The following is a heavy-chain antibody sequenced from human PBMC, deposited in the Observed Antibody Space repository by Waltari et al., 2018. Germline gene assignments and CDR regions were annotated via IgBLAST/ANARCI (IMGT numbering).Heavy chain of an antibody. Sequence: EVQLVESGGGLVQPGGSLRLSCAASGFTFSSYAMSWVRQAPGKGLEWVSAISGSGGSTYYADSGKGRFTISRDNSKNTLYLQMNSLRAEDTAVYYCAKLYCSSTSCYTLHFDYWGQGTLVTVSS. J-gene: IGHJ4*02. V-gene: IGHV3-23*04. CDR2: ISGSGGST. CDR1: GFTFSSYA. CDR3: AKLYCSSTSCYTLHFDY. D-gene: IGHD2-2*02.